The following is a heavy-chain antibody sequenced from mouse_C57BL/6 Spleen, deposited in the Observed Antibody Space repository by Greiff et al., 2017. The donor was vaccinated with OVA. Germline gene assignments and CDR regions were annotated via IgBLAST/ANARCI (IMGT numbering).Heavy chain of an antibody. J-gene: IGHJ3*01. CDR2: ITHSGET. V-gene: IGHV12-3*01. CDR3: AGDHSNYAWFAY. Sequence: VKLVESGPGLVKPSQSLFLTCSITGFPITSGYYWIWIRQSPGKPLEWMGYITHSGETFYNPSLQSPISITRETSKNQFFLQLNSVTTEDTAMYYCAGDHSNYAWFAYWGQGTLVTVSA. D-gene: IGHD2-5*01. CDR1: GFPITSGYY.